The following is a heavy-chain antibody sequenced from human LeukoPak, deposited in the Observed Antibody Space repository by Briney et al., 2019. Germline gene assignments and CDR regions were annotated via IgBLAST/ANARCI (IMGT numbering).Heavy chain of an antibody. J-gene: IGHJ4*02. D-gene: IGHD3-22*01. Sequence: GGSLRLSCAASGFTFSSYWMSWVRQAPGKGLEWVANIKQDGSEKYYVDSVKGRFTISRDNAKNSLYLQMNSLRAEDTAVYYCARGLATYYYVSSGYYYFDYWGQGTLVTVSS. V-gene: IGHV3-7*01. CDR1: GFTFSSYW. CDR3: ARGLATYYYVSSGYYYFDY. CDR2: IKQDGSEK.